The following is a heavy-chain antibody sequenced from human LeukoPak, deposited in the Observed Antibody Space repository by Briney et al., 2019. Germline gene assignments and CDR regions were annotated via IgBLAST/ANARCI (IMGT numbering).Heavy chain of an antibody. CDR2: IRAYNGNT. CDR1: GYTFTSYG. V-gene: IGHV1-18*01. D-gene: IGHD3-22*01. CDR3: ARGLPTYYYDSSGYWAIDY. Sequence: SVKVSCMVSGYTFTSYGISWVRQPPRQGREWMGWIRAYNGNTNHAQKLQRIVTVTTDTSTSTAYMELRSLRSDDTAVYYCARGLPTYYYDSSGYWAIDYWGQGTLVTVSS. J-gene: IGHJ4*02.